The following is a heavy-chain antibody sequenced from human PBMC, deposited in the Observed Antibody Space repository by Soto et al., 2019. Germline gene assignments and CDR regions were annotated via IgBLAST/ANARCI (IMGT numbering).Heavy chain of an antibody. CDR1: GFGFSTHA. J-gene: IGHJ4*02. CDR3: AKGFDYGDTKHIDH. V-gene: IGHV3-23*01. Sequence: PVGSLRLSCAASGFGFSTHALSWVRQAPGKGPEWLSSITNTGITTHYADSVKGRFTISRENSRNTLHLQMNNLRVDDAAVYYCAKGFDYGDTKHIDHWGQGTLVTVSS. CDR2: ITNTGITT. D-gene: IGHD4-17*01.